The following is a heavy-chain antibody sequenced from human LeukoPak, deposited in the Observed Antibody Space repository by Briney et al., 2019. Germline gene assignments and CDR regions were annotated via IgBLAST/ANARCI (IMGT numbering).Heavy chain of an antibody. CDR1: GFTFSSYG. CDR2: IWYDGSNK. V-gene: IGHV3-33*01. Sequence: GGSLRLSCAASGFTFSSYGMHWVRQAPGKGLEWVAVIWYDGSNKYYVDSVKGRFTISRDNSKNTLYLQMNSLRAEDTAVYYCARTPYSSSWYVGNWFDPWGQGTLVTVSS. J-gene: IGHJ5*02. D-gene: IGHD6-13*01. CDR3: ARTPYSSSWYVGNWFDP.